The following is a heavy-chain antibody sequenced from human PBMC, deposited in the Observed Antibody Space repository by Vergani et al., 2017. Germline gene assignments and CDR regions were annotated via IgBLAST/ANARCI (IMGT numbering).Heavy chain of an antibody. J-gene: IGHJ3*01. V-gene: IGHV4-61*02. CDR3: ARRSGGYYSGGKVHPLRTAFDV. CDR1: GGSISAGYYF. Sequence: QVQLQASGPGRVKPSQTLSLTCTMSGGSISAGYYFWSWLRQPAGKGLEWLGPISASGNASHSPSLKTRVSMSVDTSKNHFSLTVTSVTAADTAIYFCARRSGGYYSGGKVHPLRTAFDVWGHGTVVTVSS. CDR2: ISASGNA. D-gene: IGHD2-15*01.